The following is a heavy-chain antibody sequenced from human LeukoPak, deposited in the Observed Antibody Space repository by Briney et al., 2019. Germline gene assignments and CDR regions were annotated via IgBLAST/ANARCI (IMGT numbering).Heavy chain of an antibody. CDR3: ARDARIAVAGSPLFDP. D-gene: IGHD6-19*01. V-gene: IGHV1-18*01. CDR2: ISAYNGNT. Sequence: GASVKVSCKASGYTFTSYGISWVRQAPGQGLEWMGWISAYNGNTNYAQKLQGRVTMTTDTSTSTAYMELSRLRSDDTAVYYCARDARIAVAGSPLFDPWGQGTLVTVSS. J-gene: IGHJ5*02. CDR1: GYTFTSYG.